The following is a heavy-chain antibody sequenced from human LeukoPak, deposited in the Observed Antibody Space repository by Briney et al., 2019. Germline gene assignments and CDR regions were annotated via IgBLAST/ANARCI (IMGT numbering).Heavy chain of an antibody. J-gene: IGHJ5*02. CDR2: INPNSGGT. Sequence: SCKASGYTFTGYYMHWVRQAPGXGVEWRGWINPNSGGTNYAQKFQGRVTMTRDTSISTAYMELSRLRSDDTAVYYCARSEVGAPXXXFDPWGQGTLVXXXS. CDR3: ARSEVGAPXXXFDP. D-gene: IGHD1-26*01. V-gene: IGHV1-2*02. CDR1: GYTFTGYY.